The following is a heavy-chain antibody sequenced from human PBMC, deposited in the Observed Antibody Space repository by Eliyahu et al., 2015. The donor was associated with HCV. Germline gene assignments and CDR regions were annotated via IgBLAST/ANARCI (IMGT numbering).Heavy chain of an antibody. CDR2: IYYSGTT. CDR1: GASXXSSGYY. J-gene: IGHJ5*02. CDR3: VRHDFWADSAYDVNWFDP. D-gene: IGHD3/OR15-3a*01. Sequence: QLQLQESGPGLVKPSETLSLTCAVSGASXXSSGYYWGWIRQPPGKGLQWIGSIYYSGTTYYNPSLKTRVTISLDTSQNHFSLKLSSVTAADTAVYYCVRHDFWADSAYDVNWFDPWGQGTLVTVSS. V-gene: IGHV4-39*01.